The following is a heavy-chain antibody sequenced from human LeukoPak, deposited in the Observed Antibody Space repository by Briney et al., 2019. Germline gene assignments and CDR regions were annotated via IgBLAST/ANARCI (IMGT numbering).Heavy chain of an antibody. Sequence: GGSLRLSCAASGFTFSDYHMSWIRQAPGEGLEWVSYISSSGSTIYYADSVKGRFTISRDNAKNSLYLQMNSLRAEDTAVYYCARDLLSWGPNSGLYGSGSYYNVYGMDVWGQGTTVTVSS. J-gene: IGHJ6*02. CDR1: GFTFSDYH. V-gene: IGHV3-11*01. D-gene: IGHD3-10*01. CDR3: ARDLLSWGPNSGLYGSGSYYNVYGMDV. CDR2: ISSSGSTI.